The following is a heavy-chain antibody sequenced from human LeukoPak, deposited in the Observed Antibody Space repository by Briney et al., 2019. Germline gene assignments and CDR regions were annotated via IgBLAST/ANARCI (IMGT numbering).Heavy chain of an antibody. CDR2: IYTSGST. CDR3: ARAFLRGDSSGYYVHDAFDI. D-gene: IGHD3-22*01. V-gene: IGHV4-4*07. J-gene: IGHJ3*02. CDR1: GGSISSYY. Sequence: SETLSLTCTVSGGSISSYYWSWIRQPAGKGLEWIGRIYTSGSTNYNPSLKSRVTMSVDTSKNQFSLKLSSVTAADTAVYYCARAFLRGDSSGYYVHDAFDIWGQGTMVTVSS.